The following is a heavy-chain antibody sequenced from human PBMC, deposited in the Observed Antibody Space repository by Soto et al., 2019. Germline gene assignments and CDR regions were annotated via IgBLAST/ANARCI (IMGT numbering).Heavy chain of an antibody. CDR2: INHSGST. V-gene: IGHV4-34*01. CDR3: ARGIRGVISNDMYYYYGMDV. Sequence: WETLTLTCAGYGGSFSGYYWSWIRQPPGKGLEWIGEINHSGSTNYNPSLKSRVTISVDTSKNQFSLKLSSVTAADTAVYYCARGIRGVISNDMYYYYGMDVWGQGTTVTVSS. J-gene: IGHJ6*02. CDR1: GGSFSGYY. D-gene: IGHD3-10*01.